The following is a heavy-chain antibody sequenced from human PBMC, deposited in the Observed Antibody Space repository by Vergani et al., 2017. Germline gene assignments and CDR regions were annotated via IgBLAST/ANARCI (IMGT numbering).Heavy chain of an antibody. CDR2: ISGSGVSA. Sequence: EVHLLESGGGQVEAGGSLRLSCVASGFTFSNSAMSWVRQTSGKGLEWVSGISGSGVSAYYTDSVKGRFTISRDNAKNSLYLQMNSLRAEDTAVYYCARDPIFGVAHDAFDIWGQGTMVTVSS. V-gene: IGHV3-23*01. CDR3: ARDPIFGVAHDAFDI. J-gene: IGHJ3*02. D-gene: IGHD3-3*01. CDR1: GFTFSNSA.